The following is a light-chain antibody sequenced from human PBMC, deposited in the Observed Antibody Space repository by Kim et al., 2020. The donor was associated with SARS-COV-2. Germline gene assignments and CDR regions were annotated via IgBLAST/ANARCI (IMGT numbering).Light chain of an antibody. J-gene: IGLJ2*01. CDR3: QSYDISNVI. V-gene: IGLV6-57*03. CDR2: EDS. CDR1: SGNIADNY. Sequence: GNKVTISCARPSGNIADNYVQWYQQRPGSAPTIVIYEDSERPSGVPNRFSGSIDTSSSSASLTISGLKTEDEADYYCQSYDISNVIFGGGTQLTVL.